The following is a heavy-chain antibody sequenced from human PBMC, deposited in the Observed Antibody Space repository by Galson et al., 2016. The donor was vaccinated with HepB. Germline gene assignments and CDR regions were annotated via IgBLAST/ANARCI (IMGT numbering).Heavy chain of an antibody. J-gene: IGHJ3*01. CDR3: ARDLSPSYADNWYDALDL. CDR2: INQGGSQT. CDR1: RLTFSSYW. D-gene: IGHD2-2*01. V-gene: IGHV3-7*04. Sequence: SLRLSCAASRLTFSSYWMTWVRQAPGNGPEWVAKINQGGSQTFYADSVKGRFTISRDNAKNSLYLQMHSLRPEDTAVYYCARDLSPSYADNWYDALDLWGQGTLVTVSS.